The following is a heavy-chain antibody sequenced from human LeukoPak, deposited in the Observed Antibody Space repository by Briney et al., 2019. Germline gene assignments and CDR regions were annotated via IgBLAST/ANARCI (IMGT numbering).Heavy chain of an antibody. D-gene: IGHD2-21*02. J-gene: IGHJ3*02. Sequence: GGSLRLSCAASGFTFDDYAMHWVRQAPGKGLEWVSGISWNSGSIGYADSVKGRFTISRDNAKNSLYLQMNCLRAEDTALYYCAKEACGGDCYSPDAFDIWGQGTMVTVSS. CDR3: AKEACGGDCYSPDAFDI. CDR1: GFTFDDYA. V-gene: IGHV3-9*01. CDR2: ISWNSGSI.